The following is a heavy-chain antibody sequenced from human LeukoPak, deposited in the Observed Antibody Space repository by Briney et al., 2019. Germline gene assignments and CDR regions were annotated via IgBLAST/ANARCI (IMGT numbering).Heavy chain of an antibody. D-gene: IGHD1-1*01. CDR1: GFAFSGYW. Sequence: PGGSLRLSCAASGFAFSGYWMHWVRQPPGKGLVWVSRITGDGSSTTYADSVKGRFTISRDNAKNTLYLQMISLRAEDTAVYYCAKSPKTGFLFDYWGKGTLVTVSS. V-gene: IGHV3-74*01. CDR2: ITGDGSST. J-gene: IGHJ4*02. CDR3: AKSPKTGFLFDY.